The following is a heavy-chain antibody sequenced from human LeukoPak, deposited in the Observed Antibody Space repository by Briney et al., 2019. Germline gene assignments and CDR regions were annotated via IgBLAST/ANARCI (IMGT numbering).Heavy chain of an antibody. CDR3: ARDRAAAS. CDR2: IKQDGSEK. V-gene: IGHV3-7*01. Sequence: GGSLRLSCAASGFTFSTYWMSWVRQAPGKGLEWVANIKQDGSEKYYVVSVKGRFTISRDDAKNSLYLQMDSLRAEDTAVYYCARDRAAASWGQGTLVTVSS. D-gene: IGHD6-13*01. J-gene: IGHJ5*02. CDR1: GFTFSTYW.